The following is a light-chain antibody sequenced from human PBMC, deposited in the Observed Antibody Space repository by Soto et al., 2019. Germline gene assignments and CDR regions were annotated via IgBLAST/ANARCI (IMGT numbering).Light chain of an antibody. V-gene: IGLV1-40*01. CDR3: QSYDSSLSGSI. Sequence: QPVLTQPPSVSGAPGQRVTISCTGTSSNIGAGYDVHWYQRLPGTAPKPLIYANKNRPSGVPDRFSGSKSGTSASLAITGLQAVDEADYYCQSYDSSLSGSIFGGGTKLTVL. J-gene: IGLJ2*01. CDR1: SSNIGAGYD. CDR2: ANK.